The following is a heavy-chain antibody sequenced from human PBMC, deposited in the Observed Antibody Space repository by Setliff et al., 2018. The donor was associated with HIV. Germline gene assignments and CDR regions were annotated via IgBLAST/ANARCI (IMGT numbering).Heavy chain of an antibody. D-gene: IGHD3-10*01. Sequence: KASETLSLTCSVSGGSISAHYRSWIRQSPGKGLEWIGYIYGSGITNYNPSLRGRVTISIDTSKNQFSLRLNSVTAADTAVYYCATRPADTKWYGVFDYWGQGRLVTVSS. J-gene: IGHJ4*02. CDR1: GGSISAHY. V-gene: IGHV4-4*09. CDR2: IYGSGIT. CDR3: ATRPADTKWYGVFDY.